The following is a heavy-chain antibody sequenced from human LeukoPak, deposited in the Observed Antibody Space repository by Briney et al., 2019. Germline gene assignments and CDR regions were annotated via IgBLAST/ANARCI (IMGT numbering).Heavy chain of an antibody. V-gene: IGHV4-4*07. Sequence: PSETLSLTCTVSGGSISSYYWSWIRQPAGKGLEWIGRIYTSGSTNYNPSLKSRVTMSVDTSKNQFSLKLSSVTAADTAVYYCAREGAYYGSGRYYYYMDVWGKGTTVTISS. J-gene: IGHJ6*03. CDR1: GGSISSYY. CDR3: AREGAYYGSGRYYYYMDV. D-gene: IGHD3-10*01. CDR2: IYTSGST.